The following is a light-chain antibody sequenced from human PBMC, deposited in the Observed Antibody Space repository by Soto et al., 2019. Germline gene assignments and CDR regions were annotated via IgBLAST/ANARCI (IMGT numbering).Light chain of an antibody. Sequence: DIQMTQSPSTLSASVGDRVTITCRASQSISIWLAWYQQKPGKAPNILIYDASTLVSGVPSRFSGSGSRTEFTLTISSMQADDFATYYSKQYNNYFSWTFGQGTKVQIK. CDR1: QSISIW. CDR3: KQYNNYFSWT. J-gene: IGKJ1*01. CDR2: DAS. V-gene: IGKV1-5*01.